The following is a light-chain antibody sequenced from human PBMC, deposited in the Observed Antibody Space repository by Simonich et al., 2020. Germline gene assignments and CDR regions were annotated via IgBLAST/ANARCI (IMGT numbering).Light chain of an antibody. V-gene: IGLV2-23*01. J-gene: IGLJ3*02. Sequence: QSALTQPASVSGSPGQSITISCTGTSSDVGSYNLVSWYQQPPGKAPKLLIYEGSKRPSGVSNRFLCSKSGNTASLTISGLQSEDEADYYCCSYAGSSTLNWVFGGGTKLTVL. CDR3: CSYAGSSTLNWV. CDR1: SSDVGSYNL. CDR2: EGS.